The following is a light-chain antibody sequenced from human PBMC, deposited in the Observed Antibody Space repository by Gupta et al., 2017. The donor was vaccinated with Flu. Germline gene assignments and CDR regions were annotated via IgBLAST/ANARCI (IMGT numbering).Light chain of an antibody. J-gene: IGLJ2*01. CDR2: KDT. CDR3: QAWDRTTVV. Sequence: SSDLTQPPSVSVSAGQTASISCSGDELGDKYTFWYQQKAGQSPVVVIYKDTKRPSAIPELFSSSGSATTATLTIGGTQARDEDDYYCQAWDRTTVVFGGGTKVTVL. CDR1: ELGDKY. V-gene: IGLV3-1*01.